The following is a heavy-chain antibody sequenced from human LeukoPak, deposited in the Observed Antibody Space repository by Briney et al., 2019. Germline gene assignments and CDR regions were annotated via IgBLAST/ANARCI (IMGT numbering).Heavy chain of an antibody. D-gene: IGHD6-25*01. CDR1: GFTFSSYA. V-gene: IGHV3-30*04. CDR3: ARGAAHDY. Sequence: PGGSLRLSCAASGFTFSSYAMHWVRQAPGKGLEWVAVISYYGSNKYYADSVKGRFTISRDNSKNTLYLQMNSLRAEDTAVYYCARGAAHDYWGQGTLVTVSS. J-gene: IGHJ4*02. CDR2: ISYYGSNK.